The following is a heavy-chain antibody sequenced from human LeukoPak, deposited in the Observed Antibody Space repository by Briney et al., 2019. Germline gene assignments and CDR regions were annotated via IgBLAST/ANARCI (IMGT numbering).Heavy chain of an antibody. CDR1: GGSISSGGYY. CDR3: ARDISGYYYGSGSYYSFDP. J-gene: IGHJ5*02. Sequence: SQTLSLTCTVSGGSISSGGYYWSWIRQHPGKGLEWIGYIYYSGSTYYNPSLKSRVTRSVDTSKNQFSLKLSSVTAADTAVYYCARDISGYYYGSGSYYSFDPWGQGTLVTVSS. CDR2: IYYSGST. V-gene: IGHV4-31*03. D-gene: IGHD3-10*01.